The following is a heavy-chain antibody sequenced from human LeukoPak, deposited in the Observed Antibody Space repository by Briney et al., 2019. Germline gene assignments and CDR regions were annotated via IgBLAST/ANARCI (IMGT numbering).Heavy chain of an antibody. CDR1: GGSISSTSFY. V-gene: IGHV4-39*07. Sequence: SETLSLTCAVSGGSISSTSFYWGWIRQPPGKGLEWIGSIYHSGSTDYNPSLKSRVTISVDTSKNQFSLKLSSVTAADTAVYYCARYSPPSFDYWGQGTLVTVSS. CDR2: IYHSGST. J-gene: IGHJ4*02. D-gene: IGHD2-21*01. CDR3: ARYSPPSFDY.